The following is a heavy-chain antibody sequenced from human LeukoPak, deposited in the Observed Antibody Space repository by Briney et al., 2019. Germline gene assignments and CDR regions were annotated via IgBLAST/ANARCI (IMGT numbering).Heavy chain of an antibody. D-gene: IGHD3-10*01. Sequence: GESLKISCQGSGYSFSNYWLGWVRQMPGKGLEWMGIIYPGDSDTSYSPSFQGQVTISADKSISTAYLQWSSLKASDTAMYYCARRDYGSGSYFFDYWGQGTLVTVSS. CDR3: ARRDYGSGSYFFDY. J-gene: IGHJ4*02. CDR1: GYSFSNYW. CDR2: IYPGDSDT. V-gene: IGHV5-51*01.